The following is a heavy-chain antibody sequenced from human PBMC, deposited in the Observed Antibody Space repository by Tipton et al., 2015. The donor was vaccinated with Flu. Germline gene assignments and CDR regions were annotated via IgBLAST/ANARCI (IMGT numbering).Heavy chain of an antibody. V-gene: IGHV3-20*04. D-gene: IGHD6-19*01. J-gene: IGHJ4*02. CDR1: GFTFDDYG. CDR3: VKDTTGWYSDF. Sequence: SLRLSCAASGFTFDDYGMSWVRHSPGKGLEWVAGINWHGNSADYADSVKGRFTISRDNARNSLYLEMKSLRTEDTALYYCVKDTTGWYSDFWGQGTLVTVSS. CDR2: INWHGNSA.